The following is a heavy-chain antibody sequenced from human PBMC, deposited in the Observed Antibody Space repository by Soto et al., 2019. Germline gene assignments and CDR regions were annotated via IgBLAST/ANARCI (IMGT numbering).Heavy chain of an antibody. D-gene: IGHD5-18*01. CDR1: GFTFSNAW. CDR3: TTVVGYSYGHLYYYMDV. J-gene: IGHJ6*03. CDR2: IKSKTDGGTT. Sequence: GGSLRLSCAASGFTFSNAWMSWVRQAPGKGLEWVGRIKSKTDGGTTDYAAPVKGRFTISRDDSKNTLYLQMNSLKTEDTAVYYCTTVVGYSYGHLYYYMDVWGKGTTVTVSS. V-gene: IGHV3-15*01.